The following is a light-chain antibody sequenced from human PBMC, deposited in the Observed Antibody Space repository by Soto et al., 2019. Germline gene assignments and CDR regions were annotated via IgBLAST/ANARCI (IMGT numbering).Light chain of an antibody. CDR3: QQHNGDSERM. V-gene: IGKV1-5*01. J-gene: IGKJ1*01. CDR2: GTS. CDR1: QSIITW. Sequence: DIQMTQSPSTLSASAGDRVTITCRASQSIITWLAWYQQKPGKAPKLLIYGTSSLASGVPSRFSGSGSGTEFTLTISSLQPDDFATYYCQQHNGDSERMFGQGTKVDIK.